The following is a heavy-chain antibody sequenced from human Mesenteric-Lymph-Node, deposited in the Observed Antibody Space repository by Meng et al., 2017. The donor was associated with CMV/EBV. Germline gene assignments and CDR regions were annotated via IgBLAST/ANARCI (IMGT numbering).Heavy chain of an antibody. J-gene: IGHJ4*02. CDR1: GFTFSSYW. CDR3: ARGPYCSSTSCYSDY. Sequence: GGSLRLSCAASGFTFSSYWMSWVRQAPGKGLEWVANIKQDGSEKYYVDSVKGRFTISRDNAKNSLYLQMNSLRAEDTAVYYCARGPYCSSTSCYSDYWGQGTLVTVSS. V-gene: IGHV3-7*01. D-gene: IGHD2-2*02. CDR2: IKQDGSEK.